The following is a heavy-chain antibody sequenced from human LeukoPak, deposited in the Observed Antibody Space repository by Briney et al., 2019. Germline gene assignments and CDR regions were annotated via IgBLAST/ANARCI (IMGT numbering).Heavy chain of an antibody. V-gene: IGHV4-38-2*02. CDR3: ARSPLGYDSSGYPIGYYFDY. J-gene: IGHJ4*02. Sequence: PSETLSLTCTVSGYSISSGYYWGWIRQPPGKGLEWIGSIYHSGSTYYNPSLKSRVTISVDTSENQFSLKLSSVTAADTAVYYCARSPLGYDSSGYPIGYYFDYWGQGTLVTVSS. D-gene: IGHD3-22*01. CDR2: IYHSGST. CDR1: GYSISSGYY.